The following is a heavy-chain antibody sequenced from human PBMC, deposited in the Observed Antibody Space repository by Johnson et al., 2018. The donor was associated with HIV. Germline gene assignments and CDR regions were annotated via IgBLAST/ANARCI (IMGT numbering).Heavy chain of an antibody. J-gene: IGHJ3*01. CDR2: ISSDGGSK. D-gene: IGHD6-13*01. CDR1: GFTFKNYW. V-gene: IGHV3-7*01. Sequence: VQLVESGGGLVQPGGSLRLSCLVSGFTFKNYWMSWVRQAPGKGLEWVAIISSDGGSKYYVDSVKGRFTISRDNAKNSLYLQMNNLRAEDTALYYCAKGGEVWYGAFDFWGQGTMAIVSS. CDR3: AKGGEVWYGAFDF.